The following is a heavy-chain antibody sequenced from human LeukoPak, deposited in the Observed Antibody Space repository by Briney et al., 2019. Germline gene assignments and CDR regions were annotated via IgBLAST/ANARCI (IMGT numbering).Heavy chain of an antibody. Sequence: ASVKVSCKATGYIFSNYGISWVRQAPGHGLEWMGWISSGGNTNYAPKFQDRATMTTDTSTSTAYMELRSLRSDDTAVYYCARYSSGPVDYWGRGTLVTVSS. CDR3: ARYSSGPVDY. CDR2: ISSGGNT. D-gene: IGHD6-19*01. V-gene: IGHV1-18*01. CDR1: GYIFSNYG. J-gene: IGHJ4*02.